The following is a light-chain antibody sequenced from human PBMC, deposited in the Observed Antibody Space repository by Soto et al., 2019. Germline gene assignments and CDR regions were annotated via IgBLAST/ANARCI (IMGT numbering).Light chain of an antibody. CDR1: QRVTSSY. CDR2: GAG. Sequence: EIVLTQSPGTLSLSPGERATLSCRASQRVTSSYLAWYQQKPGQAPRLLIYGAGSRATGIPDRFSGSGSGTDFILTISRLEPEDFAVYYCQQYGSTPVTFGQGTKVE. J-gene: IGKJ1*01. V-gene: IGKV3-20*01. CDR3: QQYGSTPVT.